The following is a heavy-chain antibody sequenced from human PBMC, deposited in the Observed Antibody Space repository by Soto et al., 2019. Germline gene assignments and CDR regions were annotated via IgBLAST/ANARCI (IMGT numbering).Heavy chain of an antibody. Sequence: PGGSLRLSCAASGFAFSSFDMDWVRQAPGKGLEWVSYINMDGGSIHYAESVKGRFTISRDNARNSLSLQMDSLRVEDTAVYYCARRIPFGYGMDVWGQGTTVTVS. D-gene: IGHD2-21*01. J-gene: IGHJ6*02. CDR2: INMDGGSI. CDR1: GFAFSSFD. CDR3: ARRIPFGYGMDV. V-gene: IGHV3-48*01.